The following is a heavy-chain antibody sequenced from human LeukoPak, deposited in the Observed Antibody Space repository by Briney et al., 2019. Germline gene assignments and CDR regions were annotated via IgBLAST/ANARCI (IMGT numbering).Heavy chain of an antibody. J-gene: IGHJ4*02. D-gene: IGHD3-22*01. V-gene: IGHV3-7*01. CDR1: GFTFSTYW. CDR3: AKDSRYYYDSSGYPDDY. CDR2: IKQDGSEK. Sequence: PGGSLRLSCAASGFTFSTYWMTWVRQAPGKGLEWVANIKQDGSEKYYEDSMKGRFTISRDNAKSSLYLQMNSLRAEDTAVYYCAKDSRYYYDSSGYPDDYWGQGTLVTVSS.